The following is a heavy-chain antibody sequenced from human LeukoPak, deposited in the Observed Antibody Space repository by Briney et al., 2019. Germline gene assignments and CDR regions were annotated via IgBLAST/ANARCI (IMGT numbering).Heavy chain of an antibody. D-gene: IGHD2-2*02. CDR1: GYTFTSYD. V-gene: IGHV1-8*01. CDR3: ARGKRGYCSSTSCYKNKPYYFDY. Sequence: ASVKVSCKASGYTFTSYDINWVRQATGQGLEWMGWMNPNSGNTGYAQKFQGRVTITRNTSISTAYMELSSLRSEDTAVYYCARGKRGYCSSTSCYKNKPYYFDYWGQGTLVTVSS. CDR2: MNPNSGNT. J-gene: IGHJ4*02.